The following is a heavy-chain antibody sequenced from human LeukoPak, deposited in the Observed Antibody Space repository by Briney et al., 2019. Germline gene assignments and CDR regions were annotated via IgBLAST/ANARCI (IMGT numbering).Heavy chain of an antibody. V-gene: IGHV3-30*02. CDR3: AKGPNYYGSGSWGNWFDP. J-gene: IGHJ5*02. CDR1: GFTFSNYG. D-gene: IGHD3-10*01. CDR2: IRYDGSNK. Sequence: GGSLRLSCAASGFTFSNYGMHWVRQAPGKGLEWVVFIRYDGSNKYYADSVKGRFTISRDNSKNTLSLQMNSLRTEDTAVYYCAKGPNYYGSGSWGNWFDPWGQGTLVTVSS.